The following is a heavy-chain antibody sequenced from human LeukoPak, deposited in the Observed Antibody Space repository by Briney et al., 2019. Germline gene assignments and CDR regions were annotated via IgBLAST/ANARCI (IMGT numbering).Heavy chain of an antibody. CDR1: GDSVSSNSAA. CDR2: TYYRSRWYN. Sequence: SQTLSLTCAISGDSVSSNSAAWNWIRQSPSRGLEWLGRTYYRSRWYNDYTVSLKSRITINPDTSKNQFSLQLTSVTPEDTAVYFCARDPGAGHRDWFDPWGQGTLVTVSS. V-gene: IGHV6-1*01. D-gene: IGHD6-19*01. CDR3: ARDPGAGHRDWFDP. J-gene: IGHJ5*02.